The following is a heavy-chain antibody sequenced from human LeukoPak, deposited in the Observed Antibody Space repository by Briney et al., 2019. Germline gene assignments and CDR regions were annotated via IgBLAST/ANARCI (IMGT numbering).Heavy chain of an antibody. V-gene: IGHV3-48*01. CDR1: GSTFSSYA. J-gene: IGHJ4*02. D-gene: IGHD6-25*01. CDR3: AVDFWSGHDY. Sequence: GGSLRLSCAASGSTFSSYAMSWVRQAPGKGLEWVSYISYSSSLIFYSDSVKGRFTISRDNAKNSLYLQMSSLRAEDTAVYYCAVDFWSGHDYWGQGALVTVSS. CDR2: ISYSSSLI.